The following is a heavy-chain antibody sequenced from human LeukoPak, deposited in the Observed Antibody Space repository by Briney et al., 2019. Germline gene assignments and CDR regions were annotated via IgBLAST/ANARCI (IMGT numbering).Heavy chain of an antibody. V-gene: IGHV3-23*01. CDR2: ISGSGNRT. J-gene: IGHJ4*02. D-gene: IGHD5-18*01. CDR1: GFTFSSYA. CDR3: ASAGYSYGAFFD. Sequence: GGSLRLSCAASGFTFSSYAMNWVRQAPGKGLERVSVISGSGNRTFYADSVKGRFAISRDNSKNTVYLQMSSLRAGDTAVYYCASAGYSYGAFFDWGQGTLVTVSS.